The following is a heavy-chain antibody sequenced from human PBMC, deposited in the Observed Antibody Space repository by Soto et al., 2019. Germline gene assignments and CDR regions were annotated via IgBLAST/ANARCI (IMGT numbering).Heavy chain of an antibody. J-gene: IGHJ6*02. CDR1: GYTFTGYY. CDR3: ARGVSGIAAYYYYYGMDV. Sequence: AAVKVSCKASGYTFTGYYMHWVRQAPGQGLEWMGWINPNSGGTNYAQKFQGWVTMTRDTSISTAYMELSRLRSDDTAVYYCARGVSGIAAYYYYYGMDVWGQGTTVTVSS. D-gene: IGHD6-13*01. V-gene: IGHV1-2*04. CDR2: INPNSGGT.